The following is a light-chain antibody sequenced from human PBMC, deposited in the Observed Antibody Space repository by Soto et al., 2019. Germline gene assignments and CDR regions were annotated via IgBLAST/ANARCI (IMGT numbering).Light chain of an antibody. CDR3: SSYTSSYTWV. CDR1: TNDVGGYNY. V-gene: IGLV2-14*03. Sequence: QSVLTQPASVSGSPGQSITISCSGTTNDVGGYNYVSWYQQHPGKAPKHLIYGVTDRPSGVSSRFSGSKSGNAASLTISGLQAEDEGDYYCSSYTSSYTWVFGGGTKHTV. J-gene: IGLJ3*02. CDR2: GVT.